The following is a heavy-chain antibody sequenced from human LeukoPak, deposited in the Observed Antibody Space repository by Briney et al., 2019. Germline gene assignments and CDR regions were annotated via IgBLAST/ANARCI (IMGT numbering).Heavy chain of an antibody. CDR2: IQYDGKKT. J-gene: IGHJ6*03. CDR1: GFIFRTHG. V-gene: IGHV3-30*02. CDR3: AKGSDYYFDV. Sequence: TGGSLRLSCTASGFIFRTHGMHRVRQAPGKGLEWVAFIQYDGKKTSYGDSVKGRFSISRDNSKNTLTLQMNSLRPEDTAVYHCAKGSDYYFDVWGRGTTVTVSS.